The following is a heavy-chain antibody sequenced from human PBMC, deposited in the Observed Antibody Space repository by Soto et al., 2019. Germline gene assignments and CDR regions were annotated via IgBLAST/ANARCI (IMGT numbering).Heavy chain of an antibody. CDR1: GFTFSNYA. J-gene: IGHJ4*02. CDR2: ISGSGGST. Sequence: EVQLLESGGGLVQPGGSLRLSFAASGFTFSNYAMSWVRQAPGKGLEWVSAISGSGGSTYYADSVKGRFTISRDNSKNTLYLQMNSLGADDTAVYYCAKGGTVAGWFYFDHWGQGALVTVAS. D-gene: IGHD6-19*01. V-gene: IGHV3-23*01. CDR3: AKGGTVAGWFYFDH.